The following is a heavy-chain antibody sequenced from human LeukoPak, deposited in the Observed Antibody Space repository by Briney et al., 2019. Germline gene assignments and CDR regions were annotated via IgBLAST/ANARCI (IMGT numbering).Heavy chain of an antibody. D-gene: IGHD4-11*01. J-gene: IGHJ4*02. CDR2: INPNSGGT. CDR3: AIPYSNADPFDY. V-gene: IGHV1-2*02. CDR1: GGTFTSHA. Sequence: ASVKVSCKASGGTFTSHAITWVRQAPGQGLEWMGWINPNSGGTNYAQKFQGRVTMTRDTSINTAYMDLSSLRSDDTAVYYCAIPYSNADPFDYWGQGTLVTVSS.